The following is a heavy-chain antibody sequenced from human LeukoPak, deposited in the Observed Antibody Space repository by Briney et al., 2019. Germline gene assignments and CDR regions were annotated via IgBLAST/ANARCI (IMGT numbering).Heavy chain of an antibody. CDR1: EDTFTGYY. Sequence: GSVRVSCKASEDTFTGYYIHWVRQAPGQGLEWMGWVNPNNGITEYAQEFQGRVTMTRDTSLSTAYMELSRLRSDDTAVYYCATDHCTRTNCYEDYYHGMDVWGQGTTVTVSS. CDR3: ATDHCTRTNCYEDYYHGMDV. CDR2: VNPNNGIT. D-gene: IGHD2-2*01. V-gene: IGHV1-2*02. J-gene: IGHJ6*02.